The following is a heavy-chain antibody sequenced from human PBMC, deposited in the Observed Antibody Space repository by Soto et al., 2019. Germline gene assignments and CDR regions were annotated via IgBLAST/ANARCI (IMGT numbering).Heavy chain of an antibody. V-gene: IGHV3-48*03. J-gene: IGHJ6*02. CDR3: ARDKGWYIDYYYYGMDV. CDR2: ISSSGSTI. Sequence: PGGSLRLSCAASGFTFSSYEMNWVRQAPGKGLEWVSYISSSGSTIYYADSVKGRFTISRDNAKNSLYLQMNSLRAEDTAVYYCARDKGWYIDYYYYGMDVWGQGTTVTVSS. D-gene: IGHD6-19*01. CDR1: GFTFSSYE.